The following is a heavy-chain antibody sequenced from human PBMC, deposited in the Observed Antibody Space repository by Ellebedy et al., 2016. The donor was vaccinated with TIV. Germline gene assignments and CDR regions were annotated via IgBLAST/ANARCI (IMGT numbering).Heavy chain of an antibody. CDR1: GFTFSSYG. J-gene: IGHJ4*02. D-gene: IGHD6-19*01. CDR2: IWYDGSNK. V-gene: IGHV3-33*01. Sequence: GGSLRLXXAASGFTFSSYGMHWVRQAPGKGLEWVAVIWYDGSNKYYADSVKGRFTISRDNSKNTLYLQMNSLRAEDTAVYYCARGRASSGWYLLLGGYWGQGTLVTVSS. CDR3: ARGRASSGWYLLLGGY.